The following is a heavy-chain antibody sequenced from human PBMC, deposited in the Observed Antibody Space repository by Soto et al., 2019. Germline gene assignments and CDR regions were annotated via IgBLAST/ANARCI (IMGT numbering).Heavy chain of an antibody. D-gene: IGHD4-17*01. CDR3: ARKATVTTCFDY. CDR1: GGSISSGNYY. CDR2: IYYSGST. J-gene: IGHJ4*02. Sequence: SETLSLTCTVSGGSISSGNYYWSWIRQHPGKGLEWIGYIYYSGSTYYNTSIKSRVNISVDTSKKQFSLKLSSVTAADTAVYYCARKATVTTCFDYWGQGTLVTVSS. V-gene: IGHV4-31*03.